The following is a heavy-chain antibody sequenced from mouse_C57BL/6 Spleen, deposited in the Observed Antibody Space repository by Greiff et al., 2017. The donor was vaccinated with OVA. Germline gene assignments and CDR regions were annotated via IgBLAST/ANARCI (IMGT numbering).Heavy chain of an antibody. J-gene: IGHJ2*01. CDR2: IYPGDGDT. D-gene: IGHD1-1*01. CDR3: ARWGTTVPRDY. Sequence: VQLQQSGPELVKPGASVKISCKASGYAFSSSWMNWVKQRPGKGLEWIGRIYPGDGDTNYNGKFKGKATLTADKSSSTAYMQLSSLTSEDSAVYFCARWGTTVPRDYWGQGTTLTVSS. V-gene: IGHV1-82*01. CDR1: GYAFSSSW.